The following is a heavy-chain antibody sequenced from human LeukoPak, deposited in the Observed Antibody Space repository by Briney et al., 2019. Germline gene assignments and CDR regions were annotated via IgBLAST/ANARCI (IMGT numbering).Heavy chain of an antibody. CDR2: ISYDGSNK. CDR1: GFTFSSYA. V-gene: IGHV3-30-3*01. D-gene: IGHD3-22*01. CDR3: ARRTYYYDSSGYSGPGAFDI. J-gene: IGHJ3*02. Sequence: PGRSLRLSCAASGFTFSSYAMHWVRQAPGKGLEWVAVISYDGSNKYYADSVKGRFTISRDNSKNTLYLQMNSLRAEDTAVYYCARRTYYYDSSGYSGPGAFDIWGQGTMVTVSS.